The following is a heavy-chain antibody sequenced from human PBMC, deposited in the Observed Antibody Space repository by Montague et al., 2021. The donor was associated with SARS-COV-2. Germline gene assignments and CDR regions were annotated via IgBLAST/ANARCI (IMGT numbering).Heavy chain of an antibody. V-gene: IGHV4-59*01. CDR3: ARDLLPPRTAIKTNFFGLDV. D-gene: IGHD2-21*02. Sequence: SETLSLTCTVPGGFISSSYWSWIRQPPGKGLEWIGYIYHSGNTNYNPSLESRVTISIDTSMNQFSLSLSSMTAADTAVYFCARDLLPPRTAIKTNFFGLDVWGQGTTVTVSS. CDR1: GGFISSSY. CDR2: IYHSGNT. J-gene: IGHJ6*02.